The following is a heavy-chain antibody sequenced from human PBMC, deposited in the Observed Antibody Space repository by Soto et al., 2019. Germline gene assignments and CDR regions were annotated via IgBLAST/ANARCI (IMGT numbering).Heavy chain of an antibody. D-gene: IGHD2-2*01. J-gene: IGHJ5*02. CDR2: TSFDGSTK. CDR3: ARDIEARFRIVVVVVVGKVDH. Sequence: QVQLVESGGGVVQPGGSLTLSCGASGFTFRNHALHWVRQAPGKGLEWVAVTSFDGSTKFYADSVKGRFTISRDNSNNTLFLHMNSLRGEDTALYYCARDIEARFRIVVVVVVGKVDHWGLGTLVAVSS. V-gene: IGHV3-30*04. CDR1: GFTFRNHA.